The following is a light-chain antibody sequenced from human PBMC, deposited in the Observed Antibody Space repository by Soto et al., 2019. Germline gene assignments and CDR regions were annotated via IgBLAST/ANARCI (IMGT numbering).Light chain of an antibody. CDR1: QSVRSNS. Sequence: EIVLTQSPRTLSLSPGESATLYCTASQSVRSNSLAWYQQKPGQAPRLLMFGASGTATGTPHRFIGSGSGTDFTLTISRLEPEDFAVYYCQQYGPSPLTFGGGTKVDI. V-gene: IGKV3-20*01. J-gene: IGKJ4*01. CDR3: QQYGPSPLT. CDR2: GAS.